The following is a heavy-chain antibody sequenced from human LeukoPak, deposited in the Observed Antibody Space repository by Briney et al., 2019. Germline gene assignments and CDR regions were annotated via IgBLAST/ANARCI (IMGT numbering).Heavy chain of an antibody. CDR3: ARGSAATDY. Sequence: PGGSLRLSCAGSGFTVSTKYMGWVRQAPGKGLEWVSSITSTSSYIYYADSVKGRFTISRDNAKNSLYLQMNSLRVEDTAVYYRARGSAATDYWGQGTLVSVSS. J-gene: IGHJ4*02. CDR1: GFTVSTKY. CDR2: ITSTSSYI. D-gene: IGHD3-3*01. V-gene: IGHV3-21*01.